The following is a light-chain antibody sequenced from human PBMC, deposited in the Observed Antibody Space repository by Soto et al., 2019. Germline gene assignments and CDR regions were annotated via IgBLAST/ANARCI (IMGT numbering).Light chain of an antibody. CDR1: QSVGNNY. J-gene: IGKJ4*01. Sequence: EIVLTQSPDTLSLSPGERATLSCRASQSVGNNYLAWYQQKPGQAPRFLIYDASSRATGIPDRFSGSGSGTDFTLTISRLEPEDFAVYYCQQYGSTPLTFGGGTKVDIK. CDR2: DAS. CDR3: QQYGSTPLT. V-gene: IGKV3-20*01.